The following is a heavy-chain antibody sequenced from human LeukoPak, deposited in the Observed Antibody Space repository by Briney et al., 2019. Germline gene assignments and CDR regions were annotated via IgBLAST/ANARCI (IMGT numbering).Heavy chain of an antibody. D-gene: IGHD3-16*02. V-gene: IGHV3-23*01. Sequence: QPGGSLRLSCAASGFTFNGFAMNWVRQAPGKGLEWVSSISGSDGSSHYADFVKGRFTISRDNSKNTLHLQMNSLRAEDTAVYYCAKSLGVGGYTRYKGFDQWGQGTLVTVSS. CDR1: GFTFNGFA. J-gene: IGHJ4*02. CDR3: AKSLGVGGYTRYKGFDQ. CDR2: ISGSDGSS.